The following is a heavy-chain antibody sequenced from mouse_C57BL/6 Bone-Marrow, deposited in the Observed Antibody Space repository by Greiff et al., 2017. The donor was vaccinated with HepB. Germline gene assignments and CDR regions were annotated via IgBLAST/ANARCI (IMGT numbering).Heavy chain of an antibody. J-gene: IGHJ1*03. CDR2: ISSGSSYT. CDR3: ARQEGWDWYFDV. Sequence: EVKLMESGGDLVKPGGSLKLSCAASGFTFSSYGMSWVRQTPDKRLEWVATISSGSSYTYYPDSVKGRFTISRDNAKNTLYLQMSSLKSEDTAMYYCARQEGWDWYFDVWGTGTTVTVSS. D-gene: IGHD3-3*01. V-gene: IGHV5-6*01. CDR1: GFTFSSYG.